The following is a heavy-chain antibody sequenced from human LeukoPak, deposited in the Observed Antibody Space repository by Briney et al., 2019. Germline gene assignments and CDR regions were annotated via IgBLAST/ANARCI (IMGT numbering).Heavy chain of an antibody. CDR2: IRIKTNSYAT. V-gene: IGHV3-73*01. Sequence: PGGSLRLSCTPSGFTFSGSDMHWVRQASGKGLEWVGRIRIKTNSYATAYAASVKGRFTISRDDSKNTAYLQMNSLKTEDTAVYYCTTLDFDYWGQGTLVTVSS. CDR3: TTLDFDY. J-gene: IGHJ4*02. CDR1: GFTFSGSD.